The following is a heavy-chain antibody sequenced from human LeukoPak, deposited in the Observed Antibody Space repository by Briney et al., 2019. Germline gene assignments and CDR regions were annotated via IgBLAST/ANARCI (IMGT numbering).Heavy chain of an antibody. D-gene: IGHD6-19*01. CDR1: GGSISSYY. J-gene: IGHJ4*02. CDR2: IYYSGST. CDR3: ARDGSSGWYGSFDY. Sequence: PSETLSLTCTVSGGSISSYYWSWIRQPPGKGLEWIGYIYYSGSTNYNPSLKSRVTISVDTSKNQFSPKLSSVTAADTAVYYCARDGSSGWYGSFDYWGQGTLVTVSS. V-gene: IGHV4-59*01.